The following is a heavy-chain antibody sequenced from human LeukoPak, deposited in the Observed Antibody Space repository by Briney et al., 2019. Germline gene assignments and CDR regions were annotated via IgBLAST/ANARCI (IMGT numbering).Heavy chain of an antibody. CDR1: GGTFSSYA. CDR3: ARGRYYYDSRGYWGE. CDR2: IIPIFGTA. D-gene: IGHD3-22*01. J-gene: IGHJ4*02. V-gene: IGHV1-69*05. Sequence: SVKVSCKASGGTFSSYAISWVRQAPGQGLEWMGGIIPIFGTANYDQKFQGSVTITTAKSTSTAYMVLCSLRAEDTAVYYCARGRYYYDSRGYWGEWGQGTLVTVSS.